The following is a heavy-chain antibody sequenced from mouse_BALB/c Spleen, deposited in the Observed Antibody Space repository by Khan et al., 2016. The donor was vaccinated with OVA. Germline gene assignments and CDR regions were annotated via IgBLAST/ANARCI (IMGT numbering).Heavy chain of an antibody. CDR3: ARGNYYGSNSWLAY. V-gene: IGHV9-3*02. J-gene: IGHJ3*01. Sequence: QIQLVQSGPELKKPGETVKISCKASGYTFTNYGINWVKQAPGKGLKWMGWINTNTGEPTYAEEFKGRFAFSLETSASTAYLQLNNLKNEDTATYCCARGNYYGSNSWLAYWGQGTLVTDSA. D-gene: IGHD1-1*01. CDR1: GYTFTNYG. CDR2: INTNTGEP.